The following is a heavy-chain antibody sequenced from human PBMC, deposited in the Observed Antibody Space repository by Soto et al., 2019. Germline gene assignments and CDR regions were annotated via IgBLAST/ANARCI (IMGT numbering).Heavy chain of an antibody. Sequence: GSLRLSCVASGFTFRSYAMHWVRQAPGKGLEWVAVISYDGSKKYYADSVKGRFTISRDNSKNTLYLQMNSLRAEDTAVYYCAKDLGGYSGYDPYYYYYGMDVWGQGTTVTVSS. D-gene: IGHD5-12*01. CDR2: ISYDGSKK. V-gene: IGHV3-30*18. CDR1: GFTFRSYA. CDR3: AKDLGGYSGYDPYYYYYGMDV. J-gene: IGHJ6*02.